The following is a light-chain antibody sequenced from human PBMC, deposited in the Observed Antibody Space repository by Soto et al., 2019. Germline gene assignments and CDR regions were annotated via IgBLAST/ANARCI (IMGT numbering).Light chain of an antibody. Sequence: DIQMTQSPSTLSASVGDRVIITCRASQSISSWLAWYQQKAGKAPKLLIYDASNLEGGVPSRFSGSGSGTEFTLTISSLQPDDFATYYRQQYNSYSATFGQGTKVDIK. CDR1: QSISSW. V-gene: IGKV1-5*01. CDR2: DAS. J-gene: IGKJ1*01. CDR3: QQYNSYSAT.